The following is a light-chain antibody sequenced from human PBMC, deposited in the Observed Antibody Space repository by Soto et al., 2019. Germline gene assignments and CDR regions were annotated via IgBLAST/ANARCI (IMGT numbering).Light chain of an antibody. CDR3: QQSYNSPLT. V-gene: IGKV1-39*01. CDR2: AAS. Sequence: DIQMTQSPSSLSASVGDEVTITCRASQTIMTYLNWYQLKPGKPPRLLIYAASSLQSGVPSRFSGSGSGTDFTLTISSLQPEDFATYSCQQSYNSPLTFGRGTKVDIK. J-gene: IGKJ1*01. CDR1: QTIMTY.